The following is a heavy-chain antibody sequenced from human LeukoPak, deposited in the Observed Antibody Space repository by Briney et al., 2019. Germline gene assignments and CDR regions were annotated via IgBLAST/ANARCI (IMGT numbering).Heavy chain of an antibody. CDR1: GGSINNYY. D-gene: IGHD2-15*01. J-gene: IGHJ3*02. CDR2: IYTRGST. V-gene: IGHV4-4*07. Sequence: SETLSLTCTVSGGSINNYYWSWIRQPAGKGLEGIGRIYTRGSTNYNPSLKSRVTMSVDTSKNQFSLKLSSVTAADTAVYYCARGRYCSADICSGGDAFDIWGQGTMVSVSS. CDR3: ARGRYCSADICSGGDAFDI.